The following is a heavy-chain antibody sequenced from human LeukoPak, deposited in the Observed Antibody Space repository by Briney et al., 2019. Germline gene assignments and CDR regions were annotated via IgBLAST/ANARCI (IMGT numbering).Heavy chain of an antibody. V-gene: IGHV3-7*01. D-gene: IGHD3-22*01. CDR2: IKQDGSKK. CDR3: ARDAPYYGSGYPLDM. CDR1: GFTFSSYW. Sequence: PGGSLRLSCAASGFTFSSYWMSWVRQAPGKGLEWVANIKQDGSKKYYVDSVKGRFTISRDNAKNSLYLQMNSLRAEDTAVYYCARDAPYYGSGYPLDMWGQGTMVTVSS. J-gene: IGHJ3*02.